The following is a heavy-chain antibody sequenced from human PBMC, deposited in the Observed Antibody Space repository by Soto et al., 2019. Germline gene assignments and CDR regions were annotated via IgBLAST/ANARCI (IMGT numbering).Heavy chain of an antibody. CDR2: ISGSSTGT. CDR1: AFIFTNYV. D-gene: IGHD3-3*02. J-gene: IGHJ4*02. V-gene: IGHV3-23*01. CDR3: AKDIRALNFDY. Sequence: GGSLRLSCTASAFIFTNYVMTWVRQAPGKGLEWVSSISGSSTGTYYADSVWGRFTISRDNSKNTLFLLMNSLRAEDTAIYYCAKDIRALNFDYGGQGILVTVSS.